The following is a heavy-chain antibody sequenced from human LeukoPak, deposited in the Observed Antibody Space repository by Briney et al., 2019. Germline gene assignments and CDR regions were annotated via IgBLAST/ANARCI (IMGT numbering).Heavy chain of an antibody. CDR2: ISSSSSPI. V-gene: IGHV3-48*02. J-gene: IGHJ4*02. Sequence: PGGSLRLSCAASGFTFSNAWMSWVRQAPGKGLEWVSYISSSSSPIYYADSVKGRFTISRDNAKNSLYLQMNSLRDEDTAVYYCAREWFYDSSGYYVYWGQGTLVTVSS. D-gene: IGHD3-22*01. CDR3: AREWFYDSSGYYVY. CDR1: GFTFSNAW.